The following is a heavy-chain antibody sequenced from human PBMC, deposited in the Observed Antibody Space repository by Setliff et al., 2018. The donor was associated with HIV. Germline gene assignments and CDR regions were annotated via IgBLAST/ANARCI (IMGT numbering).Heavy chain of an antibody. D-gene: IGHD6-13*01. Sequence: VKVSCKTSRGTFTTYAFSWVRQAPGQGLEWMGGIIPILNVAKYPQKFHGRVTITADKSTSTVYMELSSLRSEDTAMYYCARVLKGYSSSYEAFDIWGQGTKVTVSS. V-gene: IGHV1-69*10. CDR3: ARVLKGYSSSYEAFDI. J-gene: IGHJ3*02. CDR1: RGTFTTYA. CDR2: IIPILNVA.